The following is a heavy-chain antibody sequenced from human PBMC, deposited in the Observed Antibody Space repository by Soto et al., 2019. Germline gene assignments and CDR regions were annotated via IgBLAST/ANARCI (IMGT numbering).Heavy chain of an antibody. V-gene: IGHV4-59*08. CDR2: IYYSGST. J-gene: IGHJ4*02. CDR1: GGSISSYY. CDR3: ARVEAAKFFAH. Sequence: KPSETLSLTCTVSGGSISSYYWSWIRQPPGKGLEWIGYIYYSGSTNYNPSLKSRVIISVDTSKNQFSLRLNSVTAADTAVYFCARVEAAKFFAHWGQGTLVTVSS. D-gene: IGHD2-15*01.